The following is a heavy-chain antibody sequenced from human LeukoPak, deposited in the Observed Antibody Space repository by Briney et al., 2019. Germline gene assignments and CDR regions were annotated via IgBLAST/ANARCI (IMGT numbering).Heavy chain of an antibody. CDR1: GYTFTGYY. CDR3: ARDPYYYDSSGYSFHP. V-gene: IGHV1-2*06. J-gene: IGHJ5*02. D-gene: IGHD3-22*01. CDR2: INPNSGGT. Sequence: ASVKVSCKASGYTFTGYYMHWVRQAPGQGLKWMGRINPNSGGTNYAQKFQGRVTMTRDTSISTAYMELSRLRSDDTAMYYCARDPYYYDSSGYSFHPWGQGTLVTVSS.